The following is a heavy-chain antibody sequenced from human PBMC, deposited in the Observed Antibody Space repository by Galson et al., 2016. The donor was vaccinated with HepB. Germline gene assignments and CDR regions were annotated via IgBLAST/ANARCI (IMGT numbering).Heavy chain of an antibody. Sequence: SLRLSCAASGFTFSSYAMSWVRQAPGKGLEWVSSISGDGGTTYYSDSVKGRFTISRDNSKNTVYRQMNSLRGEDTAVYYCAKGAILFAKKPSYFHYWGQGTLVAVSS. V-gene: IGHV3-23*01. CDR3: AKGAILFAKKPSYFHY. CDR2: ISGDGGTT. J-gene: IGHJ4*02. CDR1: GFTFSSYA. D-gene: IGHD2-21*01.